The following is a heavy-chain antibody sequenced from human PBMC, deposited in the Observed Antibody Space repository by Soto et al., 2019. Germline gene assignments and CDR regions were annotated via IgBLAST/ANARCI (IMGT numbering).Heavy chain of an antibody. CDR1: GYLFTSNW. Sequence: GESLKISCKASGYLFTSNWIGWVRKMPGKGLEWMGIIHPGDSDTRYSPSFQGQVTISADKSISTAYLQWSSLKASDTAMYYCAKWPVGASRNWFDPWGQGTLVTVSS. CDR2: IHPGDSDT. V-gene: IGHV5-51*01. D-gene: IGHD1-26*01. CDR3: AKWPVGASRNWFDP. J-gene: IGHJ5*02.